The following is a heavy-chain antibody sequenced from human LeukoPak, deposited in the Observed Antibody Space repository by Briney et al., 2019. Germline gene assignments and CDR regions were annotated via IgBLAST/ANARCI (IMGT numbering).Heavy chain of an antibody. Sequence: SSETLSLTCAVSGYSISSGYYWGWIRQPPGKGLEWIGSIYHSGSTYYNPSLKSRVTISVDTSKNQFSLKLSSVTAADTAVYYCGRLGGYSSSSLYYWGQGTLVTVSS. J-gene: IGHJ4*02. CDR2: IYHSGST. CDR1: GYSISSGYY. CDR3: GRLGGYSSSSLYY. D-gene: IGHD6-6*01. V-gene: IGHV4-38-2*01.